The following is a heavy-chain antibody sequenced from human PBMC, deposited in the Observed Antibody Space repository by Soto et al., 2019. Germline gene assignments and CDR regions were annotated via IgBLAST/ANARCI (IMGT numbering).Heavy chain of an antibody. V-gene: IGHV3-15*07. CDR3: TLDDINFDY. CDR1: GFTFSNAW. CDR2: IKSKTDGGTT. Sequence: GESLKISCAASGFTFSNAWMNWVRQAPGKGLEWVGRIKSKTDGGTTDYAATVKGRFTISRDDSKNTLYLQMNSLKTEDTAVYYCTLDDINFDYWGQGTLVTVSS. D-gene: IGHD1-1*01. J-gene: IGHJ4*02.